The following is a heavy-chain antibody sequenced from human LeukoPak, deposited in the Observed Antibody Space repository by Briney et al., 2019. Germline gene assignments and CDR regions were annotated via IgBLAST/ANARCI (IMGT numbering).Heavy chain of an antibody. D-gene: IGHD6-19*01. CDR1: GGSISSSSYY. Sequence: SETLSLTCTVSGGSISSSSYYWGWIRQPPGKGLEWIGSIYYSGSTYYNPSLKSRVTISVDTSKNQFSLKLSSVTAADTAVYYCARDAWTVAGSRPLDYWGQGTLVTVSS. CDR2: IYYSGST. J-gene: IGHJ4*02. V-gene: IGHV4-39*07. CDR3: ARDAWTVAGSRPLDY.